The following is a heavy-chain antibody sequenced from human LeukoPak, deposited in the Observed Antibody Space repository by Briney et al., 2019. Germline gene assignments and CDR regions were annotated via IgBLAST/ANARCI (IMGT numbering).Heavy chain of an antibody. CDR3: ASGRTDIVVVPATLRNYYFDY. J-gene: IGHJ4*02. CDR1: GGTFSSYD. Sequence: SVKVSCKASGGTFSSYDISWVRQAPGQGLEWMGGIMPIFGTANYAQKFQGRVTITADKSTSTAYMELSSLRSEDTAVCYCASGRTDIVVVPATLRNYYFDYWGQGTLVTVSP. D-gene: IGHD2-2*01. CDR2: IMPIFGTA. V-gene: IGHV1-69*06.